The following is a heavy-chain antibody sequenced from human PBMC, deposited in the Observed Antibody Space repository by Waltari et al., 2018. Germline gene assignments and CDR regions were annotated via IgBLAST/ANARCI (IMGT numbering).Heavy chain of an antibody. CDR2: IYSGGST. D-gene: IGHD2-15*01. J-gene: IGHJ5*02. V-gene: IGHV3-23*03. Sequence: EVQLLESGGGLVQPGGSLRLSCAASGFTFSSYAMSWVRQAPGKGLEWVSVIYSGGSTYYADSVKGRFTISRDNSKNTLYLQMNSLRAEDTAVYYCAKVANLNWFDPWGQGTLVTVSS. CDR1: GFTFSSYA. CDR3: AKVANLNWFDP.